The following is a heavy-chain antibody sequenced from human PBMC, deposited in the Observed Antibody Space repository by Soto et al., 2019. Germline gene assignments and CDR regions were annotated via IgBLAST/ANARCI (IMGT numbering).Heavy chain of an antibody. D-gene: IGHD6-13*01. CDR2: ISYDGSNK. CDR3: AKSYSSSWYNLRNYYYYGMDV. V-gene: IGHV3-30*18. Sequence: GGSLRLSCAASGFTFSSYGMHWVRQAPGKGLEWVAVISYDGSNKYYADSVKGRFTISRDNSKNTLYLQMNSLRAEDTAVYYCAKSYSSSWYNLRNYYYYGMDVWGQGTTVTVSS. CDR1: GFTFSSYG. J-gene: IGHJ6*02.